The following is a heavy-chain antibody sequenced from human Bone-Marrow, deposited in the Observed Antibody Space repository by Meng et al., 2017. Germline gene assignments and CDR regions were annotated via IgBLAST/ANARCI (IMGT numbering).Heavy chain of an antibody. V-gene: IGHV3-48*03. D-gene: IGHD6-25*01. J-gene: IGHJ4*02. CDR1: KFTFSTNN. Sequence: GESLKTSCAVSKFTFSTNNMKGVRQAPGKGLEWVSYISSSGSTIYYADSVKGRFTISRDNAKNSLYLQMNSLRAEDTAVYYCARDRIAAAARYYFDYWGQGTLVTVSS. CDR3: ARDRIAAAARYYFDY. CDR2: ISSSGSTI.